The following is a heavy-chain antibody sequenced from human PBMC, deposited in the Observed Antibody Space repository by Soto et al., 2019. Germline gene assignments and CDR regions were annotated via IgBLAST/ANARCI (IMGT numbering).Heavy chain of an antibody. V-gene: IGHV4-30-2*01. D-gene: IGHD3-9*01. CDR2: IYHSGST. CDR1: GFSLSNGGYS. Sequence: SETMSLTYAVSGFSLSNGGYSLRWIRQPPGKGLEWIGYIYHSGSTNYNPSLKSRVTISVDTSKNQFSLKLSSVTAADTAVYYCERANRKAGYFLGFDYWGQGTLVTVSS. CDR3: ERANRKAGYFLGFDY. J-gene: IGHJ4*02.